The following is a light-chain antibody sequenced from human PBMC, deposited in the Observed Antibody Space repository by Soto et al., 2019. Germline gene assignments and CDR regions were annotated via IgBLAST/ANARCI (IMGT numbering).Light chain of an antibody. CDR1: QTVSSSC. CDR2: GVS. Sequence: EIVLTQSPGTLSFSPGESATLFCRASQTVSSSCLAWYQQKPGQASRLLIYGVSSRATGIPDRFSGSGSGTDFTLTISRLQPEDFAVYYCQHYDNSAALTFGGGTNVEIK. V-gene: IGKV3-20*01. CDR3: QHYDNSAALT. J-gene: IGKJ4*01.